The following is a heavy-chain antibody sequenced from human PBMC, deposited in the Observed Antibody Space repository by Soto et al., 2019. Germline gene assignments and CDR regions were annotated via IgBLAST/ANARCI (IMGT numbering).Heavy chain of an antibody. J-gene: IGHJ4*02. CDR3: ARSRSSATMTRDY. D-gene: IGHD3-3*01. Sequence: QVQLVQSGTEVKKPGASVKVSCKTSGYSFSDYGVTWVRQAPGEGLQWMGWSAAYNDDTDYAQKFQGRVTMTTDTSTSTGYMELRSLRSDDTDVYYCARSRSSATMTRDYWGQGTLVTVSS. V-gene: IGHV1-18*01. CDR2: SAAYNDDT. CDR1: GYSFSDYG.